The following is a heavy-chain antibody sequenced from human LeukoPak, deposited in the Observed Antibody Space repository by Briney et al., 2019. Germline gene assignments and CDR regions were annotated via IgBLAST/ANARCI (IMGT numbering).Heavy chain of an antibody. Sequence: GGSLRLSWAAAGFTFSSYAMSWVRQAPGKGLEWVSAISGSGGSTYYADSVKGRFTISRDNSKNTLYLQMNSLRAEDTAVYYCAKLLSIAAAGIDYWGQGTLVTVSS. CDR3: AKLLSIAAAGIDY. J-gene: IGHJ4*02. CDR1: GFTFSSYA. CDR2: ISGSGGST. D-gene: IGHD6-13*01. V-gene: IGHV3-23*01.